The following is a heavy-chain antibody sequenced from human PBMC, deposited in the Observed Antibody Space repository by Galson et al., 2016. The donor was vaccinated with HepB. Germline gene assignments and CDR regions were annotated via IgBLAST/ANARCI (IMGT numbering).Heavy chain of an antibody. CDR2: DSVHGGRK. V-gene: IGHV3-30*18. Sequence: SLRLSCAASGFTFSQRGMHWVRQAPGKGLEWVAADSVHGGRKFYAESVKGRFTISRDNSNNMLFLQMNSLRADDTAVYYCAKRHEYCPPVGCSVDDWGQGTLVSVSS. D-gene: IGHD2/OR15-2a*01. CDR3: AKRHEYCPPVGCSVDD. J-gene: IGHJ4*02. CDR1: GFTFSQRG.